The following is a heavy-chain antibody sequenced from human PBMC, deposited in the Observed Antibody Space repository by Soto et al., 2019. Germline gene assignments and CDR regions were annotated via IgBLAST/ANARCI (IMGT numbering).Heavy chain of an antibody. D-gene: IGHD3-3*01. V-gene: IGHV4-4*07. J-gene: IGHJ5*02. CDR1: GGSMSSYY. CDR3: ARGKRFSDWFDP. Sequence: SETLSLTCTVSGGSMSSYYWTWIRQPAGKGLEWIGRVYSSGGTHYNPSLKSRVTISLDTSKNQFSLRLLSVTDADTAVYYCARGKRFSDWFDPWGQGTLVTVSS. CDR2: VYSSGGT.